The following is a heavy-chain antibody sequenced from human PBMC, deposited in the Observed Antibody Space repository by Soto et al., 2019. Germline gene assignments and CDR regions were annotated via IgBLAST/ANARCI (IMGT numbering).Heavy chain of an antibody. CDR3: AKDLSIAVAGNFDY. CDR1: GFTFSSYG. V-gene: IGHV3-30*18. CDR2: ISYDGSNK. Sequence: GGSLRLFCAASGFTFSSYGMHWVRQAPGKGLEWVAVISYDGSNKYYADSVKGRFTISRDNSKNTLYLQMNSLRAEDTAVYYCAKDLSIAVAGNFDYWGQGTLVTVSS. D-gene: IGHD6-19*01. J-gene: IGHJ4*02.